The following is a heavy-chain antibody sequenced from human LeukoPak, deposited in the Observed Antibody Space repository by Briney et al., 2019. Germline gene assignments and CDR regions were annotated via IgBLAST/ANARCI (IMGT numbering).Heavy chain of an antibody. CDR2: IYSGGST. V-gene: IGHV3-53*01. D-gene: IGHD2-2*01. CDR1: GFTVSSNY. Sequence: GGSLRLSCAASGFTVSSNYMSWVRQAPGKGLEWVSVIYSGGSTYCADSVKGRFTISRDNSKNTLYLQMNSLRAEDTAVYYCARTPLLGYCSSTSCYAGDYWGQGTLVTVSS. J-gene: IGHJ4*02. CDR3: ARTPLLGYCSSTSCYAGDY.